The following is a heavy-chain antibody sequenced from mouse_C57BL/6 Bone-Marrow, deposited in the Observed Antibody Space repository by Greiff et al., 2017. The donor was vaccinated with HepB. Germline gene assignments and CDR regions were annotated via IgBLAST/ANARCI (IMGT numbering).Heavy chain of an antibody. Sequence: QVQLQQPGAELVKPGASVKMSCKASGYTFTSYWITWVKQRPGQGLEWIGDIYPGSGSTNYNEKFKSKATLTVDTSSSTAYMQLSSLTSEDSAVYYCARKPHYDPYYYAMDDWGQGTSVTVSS. V-gene: IGHV1-55*01. J-gene: IGHJ4*01. CDR2: IYPGSGST. CDR1: GYTFTSYW. CDR3: ARKPHYDPYYYAMDD. D-gene: IGHD2-4*01.